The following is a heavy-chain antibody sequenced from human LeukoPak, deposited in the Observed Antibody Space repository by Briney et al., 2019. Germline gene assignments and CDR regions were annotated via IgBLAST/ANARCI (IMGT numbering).Heavy chain of an antibody. Sequence: GGSLKLSCAASGFAFSGCDMHWVRQASGKGLEWVGRITTKANRYATAYSAPLKGRFTISRDDSKNTAYLQMNSLRTEDTAVYYCTTYKSGHYWGQGTLVTVSS. CDR3: TTYKSGHY. V-gene: IGHV3-73*01. D-gene: IGHD3-3*01. CDR2: ITTKANRYAT. J-gene: IGHJ4*02. CDR1: GFAFSGCD.